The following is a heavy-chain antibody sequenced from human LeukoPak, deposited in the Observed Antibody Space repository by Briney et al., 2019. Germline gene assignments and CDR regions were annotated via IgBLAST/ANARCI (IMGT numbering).Heavy chain of an antibody. CDR1: GVSFTSHY. D-gene: IGHD1-26*01. CDR3: AKDGWQWELAPDH. V-gene: IGHV4-59*11. Sequence: PSETLSLTCTVSGVSFTSHYWTWIRQSPGTGLEWIGYISYTGSTNYNPSLKSRVTISKDMSKNQFSLKLTSVTAADTAVYYCAKDGWQWELAPDHWGQGTLVTVSS. CDR2: ISYTGST. J-gene: IGHJ4*02.